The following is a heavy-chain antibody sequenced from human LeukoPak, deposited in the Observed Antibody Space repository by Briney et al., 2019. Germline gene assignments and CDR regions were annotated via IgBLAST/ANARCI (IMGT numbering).Heavy chain of an antibody. V-gene: IGHV1-2*06. Sequence: ASVKVSCKASGYTFTGYYMHWVRQAPGQGLEWMGRINPNGGGTNYAQKFQGRVTMTRDTSISTAYMELSRLRSDDTAVYYCARDFSCSSTSCHYYYYYYMDVWGKGTTVTVSS. CDR3: ARDFSCSSTSCHYYYYYYMDV. J-gene: IGHJ6*03. CDR1: GYTFTGYY. D-gene: IGHD2-2*01. CDR2: INPNGGGT.